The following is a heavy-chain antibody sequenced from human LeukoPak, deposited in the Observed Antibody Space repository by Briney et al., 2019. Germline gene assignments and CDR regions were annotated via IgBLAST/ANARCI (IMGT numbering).Heavy chain of an antibody. CDR1: GYTSTSYG. CDR2: ISAYNGNT. V-gene: IGHV1-18*01. CDR3: ARRGVVVAARDYYYGMDV. J-gene: IGHJ6*02. Sequence: ASVKVSCKASGYTSTSYGISWVRQAPGQGVEWMGWISAYNGNTNYAQKLQGRVTMTTDTSTSTAYMELRSLRSDDTAVYYCARRGVVVAARDYYYGMDVWGQGTTVTVSS. D-gene: IGHD2-15*01.